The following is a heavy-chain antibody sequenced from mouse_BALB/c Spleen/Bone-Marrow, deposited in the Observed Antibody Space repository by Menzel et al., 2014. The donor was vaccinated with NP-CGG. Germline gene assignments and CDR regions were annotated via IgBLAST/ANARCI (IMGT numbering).Heavy chain of an antibody. CDR3: ARSMIGNYFDC. Sequence: VQLKQSGPELVKPGASVKMSCKASGYTFTSYVMHWVKQKSGQGLEWIGYINPYNDGTKYNEKFKGEATLTSDKSSSTAYMELSSLTSEDSAVYYCARSMIGNYFDCWGQGTTLTVSS. D-gene: IGHD2-4*01. CDR2: INPYNDGT. J-gene: IGHJ2*01. CDR1: GYTFTSYV. V-gene: IGHV1-14*01.